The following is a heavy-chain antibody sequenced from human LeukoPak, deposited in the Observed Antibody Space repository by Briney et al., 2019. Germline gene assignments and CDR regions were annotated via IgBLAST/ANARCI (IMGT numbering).Heavy chain of an antibody. Sequence: SETLSLTCAVSGGSISSSNWWSWVRQPPGKGLEWIGEIYHSGSTNYNPSLKSRVTISVDTSKNQFSLKLSSVTAADTAAYYCARAGYDSSGHDAFDIWGQGTMVTVSS. CDR2: IYHSGST. V-gene: IGHV4-4*02. CDR1: GGSISSSNW. CDR3: ARAGYDSSGHDAFDI. J-gene: IGHJ3*02. D-gene: IGHD3-22*01.